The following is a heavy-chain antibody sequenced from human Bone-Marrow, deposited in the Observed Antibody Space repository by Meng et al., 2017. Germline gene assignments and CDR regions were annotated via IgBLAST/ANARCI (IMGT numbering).Heavy chain of an antibody. D-gene: IGHD6-13*01. CDR2: IKQDGSEK. J-gene: IGHJ6*02. CDR3: ARGGPSSSWYGVLYYYGMDV. V-gene: IGHV3-7*01. Sequence: GESLKISCAASGFTFSSYAMHWVRQAPGKGLEWVANIKQDGSEKYYVDSVKGRFTISRDNAKNSLYLQMNSLRAEDTAVYYCARGGPSSSWYGVLYYYGMDVWGQGTTVTVSS. CDR1: GFTFSSYA.